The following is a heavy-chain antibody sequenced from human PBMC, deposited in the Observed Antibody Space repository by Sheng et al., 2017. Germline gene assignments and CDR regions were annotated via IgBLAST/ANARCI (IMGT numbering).Heavy chain of an antibody. D-gene: IGHD1-26*01. Sequence: QVQLQESGPGLVKVFGDPVPHLRRLWLLHQQWLLLDWIRQSPGKGLEWIGSIYHSGTTHYNPSLKSRVSISVETSNNQFSLHLRSVTAADTALYYCARGAVGATAIDYWGQGILVTVSS. CDR1: LLHQQWLL. CDR3: ARGAVGATAIDY. J-gene: IGHJ4*02. V-gene: IGHV4-38-2*01. CDR2: IYHSGTT.